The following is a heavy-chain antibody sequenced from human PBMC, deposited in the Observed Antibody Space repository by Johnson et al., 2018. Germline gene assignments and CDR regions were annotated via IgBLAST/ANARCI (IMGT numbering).Heavy chain of an antibody. CDR3: AKDISGGAYGNYHYYMDG. Sequence: EVQLLESGGGLVQPGGSLRLSCAASGFTFSSYDMHWVRQATGKGLEWVSAIGTAGDTYYPGSVKGRFTISRENAKNSLYLQMNSLRAQDTALYYGAKDISGGAYGNYHYYMDGWGKGTPVTVSS. CDR2: IGTAGDT. J-gene: IGHJ6*03. V-gene: IGHV3-13*01. CDR1: GFTFSSYD. D-gene: IGHD4-17*01.